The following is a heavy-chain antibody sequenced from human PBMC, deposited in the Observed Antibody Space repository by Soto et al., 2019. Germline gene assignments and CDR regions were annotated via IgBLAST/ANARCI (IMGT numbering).Heavy chain of an antibody. CDR1: SDSVSTNNYF. Sequence: PSCTLSISCAVCSDSVSTNNYFWGWNRQPPGKGLEWVATIHFGGNTYYSPSLKSRVNISVDTSKNQFSLKLSSVTAAYTAVYYCARHSAYDSPFDYWGQGTLVTASP. CDR2: IHFGGNT. D-gene: IGHD3-22*01. J-gene: IGHJ4*02. V-gene: IGHV4-39*01. CDR3: ARHSAYDSPFDY.